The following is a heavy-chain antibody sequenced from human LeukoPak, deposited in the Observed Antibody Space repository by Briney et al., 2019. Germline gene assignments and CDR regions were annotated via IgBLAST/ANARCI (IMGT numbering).Heavy chain of an antibody. J-gene: IGHJ5*02. CDR1: GGSLSGYY. CDR2: INHSGST. D-gene: IGHD2-2*01. Sequence: SETLSLTCAVYGGSLSGYYWSWIRQPPGKGLEWIGEINHSGSTNYNPSLKSRVTISVDTSKNQFSLKLSSVTAADTAVYYCARGGRIVVVPAAMLTKYNWFDPWGQGTLVTVSS. CDR3: ARGGRIVVVPAAMLTKYNWFDP. V-gene: IGHV4-34*01.